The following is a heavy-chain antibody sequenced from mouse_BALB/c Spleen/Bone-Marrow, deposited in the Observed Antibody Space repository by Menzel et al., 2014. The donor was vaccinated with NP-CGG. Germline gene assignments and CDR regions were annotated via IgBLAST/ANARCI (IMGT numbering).Heavy chain of an antibody. J-gene: IGHJ1*01. CDR1: GFTFTDYY. D-gene: IGHD2-3*01. CDR2: IRNKANGYTT. CDR3: ARDMCDGLRWYFDV. Sequence: EVKLVESGGGLVQPGGSLRLSCATSGFTFTDYYTSWVRQPPGKALEWLGFIRNKANGYTTDYSASVKGRFTISRDNSQSILYLQTNTLRAEDSATYYCARDMCDGLRWYFDVWGAGTTVTVSS. V-gene: IGHV7-3*02.